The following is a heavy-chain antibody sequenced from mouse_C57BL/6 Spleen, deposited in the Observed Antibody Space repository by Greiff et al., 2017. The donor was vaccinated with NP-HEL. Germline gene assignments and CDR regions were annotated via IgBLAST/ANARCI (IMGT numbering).Heavy chain of an antibody. CDR2: LSAGGSYT. J-gene: IGHJ2*01. Sequence: EVKLMESGGGLVKPGGSLKLSCAASGFTFSSYAMSWVRQTPEKRLEWVATLSAGGSYTYYPDNVKGPFTISRDNSKNNLYLQMSHLKSEDTAMYYCARDKDYGSTSYYFDYWGKGTTLTVSS. V-gene: IGHV5-4*01. CDR3: ARDKDYGSTSYYFDY. D-gene: IGHD1-1*01. CDR1: GFTFSSYA.